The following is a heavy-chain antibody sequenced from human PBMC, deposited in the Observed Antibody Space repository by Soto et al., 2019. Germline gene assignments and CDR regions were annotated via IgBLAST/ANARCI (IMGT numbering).Heavy chain of an antibody. J-gene: IGHJ3*02. CDR1: GFSLSTSEMC. Sequence: SGPTLVYPTRTLRLTCTFSGFSLSTSEMCVSWIRQPPGKALEWLALIDWDDDKYYSTSLKTRLTISKDTSKNQVVLTMTNMDPVDTATYYCARIRGDSSGYYHAFDIWGQGTMVTVSS. CDR2: IDWDDDK. D-gene: IGHD3-22*01. V-gene: IGHV2-70*01. CDR3: ARIRGDSSGYYHAFDI.